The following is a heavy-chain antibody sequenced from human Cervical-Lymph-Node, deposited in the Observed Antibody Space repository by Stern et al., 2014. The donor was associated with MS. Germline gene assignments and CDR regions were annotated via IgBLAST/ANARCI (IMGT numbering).Heavy chain of an antibody. CDR3: ARRVLVAMGGYPKTLDV. CDR1: GFTFSRYW. V-gene: IGHV3-7*01. CDR2: IKEDGSEQ. D-gene: IGHD2-2*01. Sequence: EVQLVESGGVLVQPGGSLKLSCAASGFTFSRYWMTWVRQAPGKGLEWVAHIKEDGSEQYYVDSVKGRFTMSRDNAKNSLYLQMNSLRAEDTAVYYCARRVLVAMGGYPKTLDVWGRGTTVTVSS. J-gene: IGHJ6*02.